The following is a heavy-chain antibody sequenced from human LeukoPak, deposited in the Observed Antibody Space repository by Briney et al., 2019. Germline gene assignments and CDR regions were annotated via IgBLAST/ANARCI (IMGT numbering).Heavy chain of an antibody. D-gene: IGHD3-3*01. J-gene: IGHJ5*02. V-gene: IGHV4-39*01. CDR1: GGSISSSSYY. CDR3: VGSGFDFWSGHYP. CDR2: IYYSGST. Sequence: SETLSLTCTVSGGSISSSSYYWGWIRQPPGKGLEWIGSIYYSGSTYYNPSLKSRVTISVDTSKNQFSLKLSSVTAADTAVYYCVGSGFDFWSGHYPWGQGTLVTVSS.